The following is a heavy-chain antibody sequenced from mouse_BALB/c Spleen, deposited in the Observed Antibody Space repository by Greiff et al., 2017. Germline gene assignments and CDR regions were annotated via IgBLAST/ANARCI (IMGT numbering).Heavy chain of an antibody. V-gene: IGHV14-1*02. J-gene: IGHJ3*01. CDR3: ARSEDYEGFAY. CDR1: GFNIKDYY. CDR2: IDPENGNT. D-gene: IGHD2-4*01. Sequence: VQLQQSGAELVRPGALVKLSCKASGFNIKDYYMHWVKQRPEQGLEWIGWIDPENGNTIYDPKFQGKASITADTSSNTAYLQLSSLTSEDSAVYYCARSEDYEGFAYWGQGTLVTVSA.